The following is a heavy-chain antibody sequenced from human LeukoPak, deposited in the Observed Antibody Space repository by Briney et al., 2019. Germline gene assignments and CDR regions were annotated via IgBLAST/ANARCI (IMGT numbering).Heavy chain of an antibody. Sequence: ASVKVSCTASGYTLTSYAMHWVRQAPGQRLEWMGWINAGNGNTKYSQKFQGRVTITRDTSASTAYMELSSLRSEDTAVYYCARGRYSGYDSLDYWGQGTLVTVSS. V-gene: IGHV1-3*01. CDR3: ARGRYSGYDSLDY. D-gene: IGHD5-12*01. J-gene: IGHJ4*02. CDR2: INAGNGNT. CDR1: GYTLTSYA.